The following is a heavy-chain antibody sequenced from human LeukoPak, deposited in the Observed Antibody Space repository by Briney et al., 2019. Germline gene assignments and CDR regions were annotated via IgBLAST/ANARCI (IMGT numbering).Heavy chain of an antibody. CDR1: GFTVSSIH. V-gene: IGHV3-53*01. CDR3: ARGGRGSAAVVAPRSFDI. Sequence: GGSLRLSCAASGFTVSSIHMVWFRQAPGKGLEWVSVTYTGGNSYYADSVKGRFIISRDISKNTLYLQMNSLRAEDSALYYCARGGRGSAAVVAPRSFDIWGQGTMVTVSS. CDR2: TYTGGNS. J-gene: IGHJ3*02. D-gene: IGHD3-22*01.